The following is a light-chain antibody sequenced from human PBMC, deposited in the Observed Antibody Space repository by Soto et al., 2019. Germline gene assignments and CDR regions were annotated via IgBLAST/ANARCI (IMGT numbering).Light chain of an antibody. Sequence: QSALTQPASVSGSPGQSITISCSGTSSDVGGYNYVSGYQQHPGKAPKLMMYEVSNRPSGVSNRFSGSKSDNTASLTISGLQAEDEADYYCSSYTSSSTLIFGGGTKVTVL. V-gene: IGLV2-14*01. CDR1: SSDVGGYNY. CDR3: SSYTSSSTLI. J-gene: IGLJ2*01. CDR2: EVS.